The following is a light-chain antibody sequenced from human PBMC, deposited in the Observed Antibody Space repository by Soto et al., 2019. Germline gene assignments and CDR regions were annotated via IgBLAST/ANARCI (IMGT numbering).Light chain of an antibody. CDR1: QGIRND. V-gene: IGKV1-6*01. CDR2: AAS. Sequence: AIQMTQSPSSLCASVGDRVTITCRASQGIRNDLGWYQQKPGKAPKLLIYAASSLQSGVPSRFSGSGSGTDFPLPIRGLQPEDFATFYCLQNYNYPRTFGQGTKVDIK. CDR3: LQNYNYPRT. J-gene: IGKJ1*01.